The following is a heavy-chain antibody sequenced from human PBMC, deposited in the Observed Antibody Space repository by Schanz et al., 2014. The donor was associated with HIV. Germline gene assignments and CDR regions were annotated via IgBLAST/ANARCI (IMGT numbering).Heavy chain of an antibody. J-gene: IGHJ4*02. V-gene: IGHV3-15*01. CDR3: TTDIGYCSGGSCYQY. Sequence: EVQLVESGGRLVQPGGSLRLSCAASGFSFSYYGMNWVCQAPGKGLEWVGSVKSKIDGGTTEYAAPVKGRFTISRDDSRNTMYLQMNSLKTEDTAVYYCTTDIGYCSGGSCYQYWGQGTLVTVSS. CDR1: GFSFSYYG. D-gene: IGHD2-15*01. CDR2: VKSKIDGGTT.